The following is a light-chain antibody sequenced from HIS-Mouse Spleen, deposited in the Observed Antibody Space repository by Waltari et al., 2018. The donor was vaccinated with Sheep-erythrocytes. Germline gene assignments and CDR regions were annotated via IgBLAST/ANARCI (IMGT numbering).Light chain of an antibody. CDR2: GNS. V-gene: IGLV1-40*01. CDR3: QSYDSSLSGPWV. J-gene: IGLJ3*02. Sequence: QSVLTQPPSVSGAPGQRVTISCTGSSSNIGAGYDVHWYQQLPGTAPKLLIYGNSKRPSGVPDRFSGSKSGTSASLASTGLQAEDEADYYCQSYDSSLSGPWVFGGGTKLTVL. CDR1: SSNIGAGYD.